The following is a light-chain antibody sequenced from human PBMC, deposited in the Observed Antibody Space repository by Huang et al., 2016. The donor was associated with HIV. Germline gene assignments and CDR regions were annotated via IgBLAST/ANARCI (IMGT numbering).Light chain of an antibody. V-gene: IGKV3-15*01. J-gene: IGKJ3*01. CDR1: QSINTN. CDR3: QQYNNWPPGS. CDR2: GTS. Sequence: EIVMTQSPVTLSVSPGESATLSCRASQSINTNLAWYQQKPGQAPRLLIDGTSTRATGIPARFSGSGSGTEFTLTISSLQSEDFAVYYCQQYNNWPPGSFGPGTKVDIK.